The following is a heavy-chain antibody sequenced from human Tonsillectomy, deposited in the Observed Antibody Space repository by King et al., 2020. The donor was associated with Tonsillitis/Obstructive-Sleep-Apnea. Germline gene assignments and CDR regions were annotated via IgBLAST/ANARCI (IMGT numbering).Heavy chain of an antibody. D-gene: IGHD3-3*01. V-gene: IGHV3-21*01. Sequence: QLVQSVGGLVKPGGSLRLSCAASGFTFSSYSMNWVRQAPGKGLEWVSSISSSSSYIYYADSVKGRFTISTDNAKNSLYLQMNSLRAEDTAVYYCARDIARSQYYDFWSGYLYWGQGTLVTVSS. CDR3: ARDIARSQYYDFWSGYLY. CDR2: ISSSSSYI. CDR1: GFTFSSYS. J-gene: IGHJ4*02.